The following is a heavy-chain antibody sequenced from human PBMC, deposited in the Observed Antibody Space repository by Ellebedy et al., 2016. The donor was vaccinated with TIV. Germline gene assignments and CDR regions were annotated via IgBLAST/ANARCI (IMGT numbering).Heavy chain of an antibody. CDR1: GFTFSTYA. D-gene: IGHD2-2*01. CDR2: ISYDGSSK. Sequence: GGSLRLXXAASGFTFSTYAIHWVRQAPGKGLEWVAVISYDGSSKFYANSLKGRLTISRDNYRNTLYLQMNSLRTEDTAIYYCVRGFCPIGTCYPNDSFDLWGQGTMVTVST. V-gene: IGHV3-30-3*01. CDR3: VRGFCPIGTCYPNDSFDL. J-gene: IGHJ3*01.